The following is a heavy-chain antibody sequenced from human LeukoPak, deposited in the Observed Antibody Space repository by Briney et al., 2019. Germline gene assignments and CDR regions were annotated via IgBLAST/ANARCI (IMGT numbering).Heavy chain of an antibody. CDR3: ARGRNLEWFDY. Sequence: PSETLSLTCTVSGDSISSYYWSWIRQPPGKGLEWIGYIYYIGSTNYNPSLKGRVTISIDTSKNQFSLNLSSVTAADTAVYYCARGRNLEWFDYWGQGTLVTVSS. J-gene: IGHJ5*01. CDR2: IYYIGST. D-gene: IGHD3-3*01. CDR1: GDSISSYY. V-gene: IGHV4-59*01.